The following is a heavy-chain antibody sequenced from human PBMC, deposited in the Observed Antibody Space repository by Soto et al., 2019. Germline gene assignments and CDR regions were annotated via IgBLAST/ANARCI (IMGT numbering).Heavy chain of an antibody. CDR1: GFSLDTSGSA. J-gene: IGHJ4*02. CDR3: AHRHRDSGGLFDY. Sequence: QITLKESGPSLVKPTQTLTLTCTFSGFSLDTSGSAVGWIRQPPGKGLEWLSVIYWEDDKRSSPSLRSRLTITKDTSKNQVGLTMPNMDPVDTATYYGAHRHRDSGGLFDYWGQGTLVTVSS. CDR2: IYWEDDK. D-gene: IGHD3-10*01. V-gene: IGHV2-5*02.